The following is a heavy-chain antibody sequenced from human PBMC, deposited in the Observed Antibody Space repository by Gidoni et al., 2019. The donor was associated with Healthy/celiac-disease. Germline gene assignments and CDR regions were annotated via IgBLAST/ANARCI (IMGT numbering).Heavy chain of an antibody. J-gene: IGHJ4*02. D-gene: IGHD5-18*01. V-gene: IGHV3-11*01. CDR1: GFPFSDYY. CDR2: ISSSGSTI. Sequence: QVQLVESGGCLVKPGGSLRLSCAASGFPFSDYYMSWIRQAPGKGLGWVSYISSSGSTIYYADSVKGRFTIARDNAKTSLYLQMNSLRAEDTAVYYCASGTMGSTANDYWGQGTLVTVSS. CDR3: ASGTMGSTANDY.